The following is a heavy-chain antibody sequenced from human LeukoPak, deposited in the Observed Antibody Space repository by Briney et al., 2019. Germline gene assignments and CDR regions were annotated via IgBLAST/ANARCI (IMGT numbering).Heavy chain of an antibody. CDR2: ITPILGTT. V-gene: IGHV1-69*08. CDR3: ARPPPDYDFWSGPFFDY. D-gene: IGHD3-3*01. J-gene: IGHJ4*02. CDR1: GGTFNSHI. Sequence: GASVKVSCKASGGTFNSHIFSWVRQAPRQGLEWMGRITPILGTTNYAQKFQGRVTITADKSTSTAYMELSSLRSEDTAVYYCARPPPDYDFWSGPFFDYWGQGTLVTVSS.